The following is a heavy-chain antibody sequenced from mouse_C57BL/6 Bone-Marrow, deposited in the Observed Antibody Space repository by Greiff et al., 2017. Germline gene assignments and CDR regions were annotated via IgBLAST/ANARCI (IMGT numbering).Heavy chain of an antibody. D-gene: IGHD4-1*01. CDR1: GFSLSTFGMG. CDR3: ARNPNWEDYAMDY. CDR2: IWRDDAT. J-gene: IGHJ4*01. V-gene: IGHV8-8*01. Sequence: QVTLKVSGPGILQPSQTLSLTCSFSGFSLSTFGMGVGWIRQPSGKGLEWLAHIWRDDATYYNPALKSRLTISKDTSKNPVFLKIANVDTADTATYYCARNPNWEDYAMDYWGQGTSVTVSS.